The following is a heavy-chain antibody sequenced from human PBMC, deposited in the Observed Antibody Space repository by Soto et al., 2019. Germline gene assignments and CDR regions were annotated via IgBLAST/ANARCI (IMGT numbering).Heavy chain of an antibody. V-gene: IGHV3-48*01. D-gene: IGHD2-15*01. J-gene: IGHJ4*02. CDR3: ARERGCSGGICYRDLGS. Sequence: EVQLVESGGGLVQPGGSLRLSCAASGFTFSTYSMSWVSQAPGKGLEWVSYISSTSNTIYYADSVKGRFTISRDNAKNSLYLHMNSLSAEDTAVYYCARERGCSGGICYRDLGSWGQGTLVTVSS. CDR2: ISSTSNTI. CDR1: GFTFSTYS.